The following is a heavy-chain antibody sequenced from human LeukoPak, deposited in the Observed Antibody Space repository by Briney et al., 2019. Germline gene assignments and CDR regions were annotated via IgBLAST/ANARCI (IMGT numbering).Heavy chain of an antibody. J-gene: IGHJ4*02. CDR1: GLTVSSNH. V-gene: IGHV3-53*01. CDR3: ARCVAARPSYFDL. Sequence: GGSLRLSCAASGLTVSSNHMTWVRQVPGKGLEWVSVIYSGGSTDYADSVKGRFTISRDNSKNTVYLQMNSLRAEDTAAYYCARCVAARPSYFDLWGQGTLVTVSS. D-gene: IGHD6-6*01. CDR2: IYSGGST.